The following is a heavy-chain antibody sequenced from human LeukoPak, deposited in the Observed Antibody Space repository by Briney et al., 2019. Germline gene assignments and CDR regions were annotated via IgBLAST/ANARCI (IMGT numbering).Heavy chain of an antibody. D-gene: IGHD6-19*01. Sequence: SVKVSCKASGGTFSSYAISWVRQAPGQGLKWMGGIIPIFGTANYAQKFQGRVTITADESTSTAYMELSSLRSEDTAVYYCARVLGSGWYYDWFDPWGQGTLVTVSS. J-gene: IGHJ5*02. CDR1: GGTFSSYA. CDR3: ARVLGSGWYYDWFDP. CDR2: IIPIFGTA. V-gene: IGHV1-69*13.